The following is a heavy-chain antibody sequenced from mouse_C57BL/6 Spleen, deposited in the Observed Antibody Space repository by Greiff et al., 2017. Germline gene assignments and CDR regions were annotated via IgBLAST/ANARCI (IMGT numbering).Heavy chain of an antibody. D-gene: IGHD1-1*01. J-gene: IGHJ2*01. CDR1: GYTFTGYW. CDR3: ARFPFSTTVVATSPYFDY. Sequence: QVQLQQSGAELMKPGASVKLSCKATGYTFTGYWIEWVKQRPGHGLEWIGEILPGSGSTNYNEKFKGKATFTADTSSNTAYMQLSSLTTEDSAIYYCARFPFSTTVVATSPYFDYWGQGTTLTVSS. CDR2: ILPGSGST. V-gene: IGHV1-9*01.